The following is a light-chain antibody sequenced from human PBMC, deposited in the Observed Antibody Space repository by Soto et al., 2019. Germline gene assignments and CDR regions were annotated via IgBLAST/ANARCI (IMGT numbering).Light chain of an antibody. CDR2: DAS. V-gene: IGKV3-20*01. CDR1: QSLNRRY. J-gene: IGKJ5*01. CDR3: QQYEISPPIT. Sequence: EIVLTHSPAILSLSPCERATLSRRAIQSLNRRYLAWYQQKPGQAPRLLIYDASRRATDIPDRFSGSGSGTDFTLTITRLEPEDFAMYYCQQYEISPPITFGQGTRLEIK.